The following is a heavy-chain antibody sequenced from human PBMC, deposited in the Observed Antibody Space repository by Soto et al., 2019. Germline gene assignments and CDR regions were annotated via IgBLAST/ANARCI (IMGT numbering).Heavy chain of an antibody. J-gene: IGHJ6*02. CDR2: IRYDGSNI. V-gene: IGHV3-30*02. CDR3: AKPPDDYSNYVRHFYGMDV. CDR1: GIIFNGFG. D-gene: IGHD4-4*01. Sequence: QVQLVESGGGVVQPGRSLRLSCAASGIIFNGFGMHWVRQAPGKGLEWVAVIRYDGSNIYYADSVKGRFTISRDNSKNTLYLQMNSLRAEDTAVYYCAKPPDDYSNYVRHFYGMDVWGQGTTVTVSS.